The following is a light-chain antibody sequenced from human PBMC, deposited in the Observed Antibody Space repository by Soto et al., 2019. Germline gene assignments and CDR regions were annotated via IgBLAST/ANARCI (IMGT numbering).Light chain of an antibody. CDR3: QMYGRPPLYT. CDR1: QSVSSTY. Sequence: EIVLTQSPGTLSLSPGERVTLSCGTSQSVSSTYLAWYQQKPGQAPRLLIYGASNRATGIPDRFTGSTSGTDFTLTISSLEPEDFAVYYWQMYGRPPLYTFGQGTKLEIK. V-gene: IGKV3-20*01. J-gene: IGKJ2*01. CDR2: GAS.